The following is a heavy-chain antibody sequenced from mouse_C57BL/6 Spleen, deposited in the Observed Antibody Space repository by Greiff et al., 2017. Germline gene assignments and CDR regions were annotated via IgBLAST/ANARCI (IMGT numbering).Heavy chain of an antibody. CDR1: GFTFSDYY. Sequence: DVMLVESGGGLVQPGGSLKLSCAASGFTFSDYYMYWVRQTPEKRLEWVAYISNGGGSTYYPDTVKGRFTISRDNAKNTLYLQMSRLESEDTAMYYCARRGSNYFDYWGQGTTLTVSS. CDR3: ARRGSNYFDY. CDR2: ISNGGGST. V-gene: IGHV5-12*01. D-gene: IGHD5-1*01. J-gene: IGHJ2*01.